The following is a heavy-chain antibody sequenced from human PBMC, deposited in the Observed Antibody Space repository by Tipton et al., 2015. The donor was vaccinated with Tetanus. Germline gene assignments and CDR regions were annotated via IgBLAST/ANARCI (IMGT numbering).Heavy chain of an antibody. J-gene: IGHJ5*02. CDR2: IYYNGNA. CDR1: GGSLSSGTYY. Sequence: TLSLTCTVSGGSLSSGTYYWDWIRQPPGRGLEWVGNIYYNGNALENPSLKGRVTLSLDKTKNQFSLKRTCVTAADTAVYFCARSADNWFDPWGQGTLVTVSS. CDR3: ARSADNWFDP. V-gene: IGHV4-39*01.